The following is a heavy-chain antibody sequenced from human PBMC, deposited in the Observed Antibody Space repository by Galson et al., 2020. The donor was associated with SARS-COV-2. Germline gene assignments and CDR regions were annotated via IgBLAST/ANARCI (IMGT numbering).Heavy chain of an antibody. V-gene: IGHV1-2*02. Sequence: ASVKVSCKASGYTLTRYYMHWVRRAPGQGLEWMGWINHDSGGTNYAQKFQGRVTMTRDTSIGTAYMEMTSLKSDDTAVYYCARSIVGVTGAFDLCGQGTRVTVSS. CDR2: INHDSGGT. J-gene: IGHJ3*01. CDR3: ARSIVGVTGAFDL. D-gene: IGHD1-26*01. CDR1: GYTLTRYY.